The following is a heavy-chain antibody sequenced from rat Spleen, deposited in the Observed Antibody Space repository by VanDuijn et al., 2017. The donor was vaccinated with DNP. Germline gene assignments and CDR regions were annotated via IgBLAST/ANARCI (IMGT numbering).Heavy chain of an antibody. CDR3: TRQCYYSGDDNWFAY. J-gene: IGHJ3*01. V-gene: IGHV5S13*01. CDR1: GFTFSKYG. D-gene: IGHD1-1*01. Sequence: EVQLVESGGGLVQPGRSLKLSCVASGFTFSKYGMAWVRQAPTKGLEWVASISTSGEYTHYPDSVRGRFTISRDNAKSSLYLQMNSLKSEDTATYYCTRQCYYSGDDNWFAYWGQGTLVTVSS. CDR2: ISTSGEYT.